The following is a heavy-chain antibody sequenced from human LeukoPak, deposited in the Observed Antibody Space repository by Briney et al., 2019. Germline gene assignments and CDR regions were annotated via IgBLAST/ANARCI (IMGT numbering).Heavy chain of an antibody. J-gene: IGHJ5*02. CDR3: VRAAQEGRDSLTGIQTGNWFDL. CDR1: GYTFTNYD. Sequence: GASVKVSFKASGYTFTNYDINGVRQATGQGPEWMGWMNPNSGSAGYAQKFQGRLNLTKNTSINTAYMELSSLRSEDTATYYCVRAAQEGRDSLTGIQTGNWFDLWGEGTLVIVSS. V-gene: IGHV1-8*01. D-gene: IGHD3-9*01. CDR2: MNPNSGSA.